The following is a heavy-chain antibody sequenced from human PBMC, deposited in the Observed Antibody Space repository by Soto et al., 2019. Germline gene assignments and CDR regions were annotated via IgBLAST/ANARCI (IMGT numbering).Heavy chain of an antibody. CDR3: ARLTGVFRLVLDY. Sequence: GGSLRLSCAASGFSFRNYAMSWVRQAPGKGLEWISTLTGSSSNIYYADSVKGRFAISRDNSRNTLYLQMNSLTAEDTAIYYCARLTGVFRLVLDYWGQGTQVTVSS. J-gene: IGHJ4*02. D-gene: IGHD3-16*01. CDR1: GFSFRNYA. V-gene: IGHV3-23*01. CDR2: LTGSSSNI.